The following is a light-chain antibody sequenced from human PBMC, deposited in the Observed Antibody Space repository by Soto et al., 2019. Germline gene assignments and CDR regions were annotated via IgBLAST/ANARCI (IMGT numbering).Light chain of an antibody. V-gene: IGKV4-1*01. Sequence: DIQMTQSPSSLSASVGDRVTITCQASQDITNYLNWYQQKPGQPPKLLIYWASTRESGVPDRFSGSGSGTDFTLTISSLQAEDVAVYYCQQYYNTPWTFGQGTKVEIK. CDR3: QQYYNTPWT. J-gene: IGKJ1*01. CDR1: QDITNY. CDR2: WAS.